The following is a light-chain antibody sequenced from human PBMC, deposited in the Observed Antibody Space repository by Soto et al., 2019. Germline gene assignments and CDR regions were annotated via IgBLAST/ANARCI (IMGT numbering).Light chain of an antibody. V-gene: IGKV3-20*01. CDR3: QQFRT. Sequence: DIVLTQSPGTLSLSPGDSATLSCRASQSVSSSYLAWYQQKPGQAPRLLIYGASSRANGIPDRFSGSGSGTDFTLTISRLEPEDFAVYYCQQFRTCGQGTKVDI. CDR2: GAS. J-gene: IGKJ1*01. CDR1: QSVSSSY.